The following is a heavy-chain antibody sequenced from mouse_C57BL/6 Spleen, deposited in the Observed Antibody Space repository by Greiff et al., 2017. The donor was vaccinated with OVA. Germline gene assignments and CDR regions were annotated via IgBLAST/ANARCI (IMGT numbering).Heavy chain of an antibody. D-gene: IGHD4-1*01. CDR3: ARDIMGYYAMDY. J-gene: IGHJ4*01. V-gene: IGHV5-4*01. Sequence: EVQLVESGGGLVKPGGSLKLSCAASGFTFSSYAMSWVRQTPEKRLEWVATISDGGSYTYYPDNVKGRFTISRDNAKNNLYLQMSHLKSEDTAMYYCARDIMGYYAMDYWGQGTSVTVSS. CDR2: ISDGGSYT. CDR1: GFTFSSYA.